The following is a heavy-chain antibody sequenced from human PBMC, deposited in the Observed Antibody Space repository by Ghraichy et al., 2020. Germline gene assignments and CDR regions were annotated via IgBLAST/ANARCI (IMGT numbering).Heavy chain of an antibody. CDR1: GGSISSYY. D-gene: IGHD4-23*01. CDR3: ARDDYGGNSDAFDI. J-gene: IGHJ3*02. Sequence: SETLSLTCTVSGGSISSYYWSWIRQPPGKGLEWIGYIYYSGSTNYNPSLKSRVTISVDTSKNQFSLKLSSVTAADTAVYYCARDDYGGNSDAFDIWGQGTMVTVSS. CDR2: IYYSGST. V-gene: IGHV4-59*01.